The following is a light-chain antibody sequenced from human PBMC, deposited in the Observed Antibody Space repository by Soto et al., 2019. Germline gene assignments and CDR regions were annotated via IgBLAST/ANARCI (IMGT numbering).Light chain of an antibody. Sequence: ELVLRQSAATLSLSLGERGTLSCRASQTVGGRYLAWVQQKPGQTPRLLIYGASTRAAGVLDRFSGSGSGTEFSLTINRLEPEDFAVYYCLQYVSSPWTFGQGTQVDI. V-gene: IGKV3-20*01. CDR3: LQYVSSPWT. CDR1: QTVGGRY. J-gene: IGKJ1*01. CDR2: GAS.